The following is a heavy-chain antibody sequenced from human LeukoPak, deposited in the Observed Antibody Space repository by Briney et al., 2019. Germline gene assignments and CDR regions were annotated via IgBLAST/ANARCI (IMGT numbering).Heavy chain of an antibody. V-gene: IGHV3-9*01. D-gene: IGHD7-27*01. CDR3: AKEGTGNWFDP. CDR1: GFTFDDYA. CDR2: ISWNSGSI. Sequence: GGSLRLSCAASGFTFDDYAMHWVRQAPGKGLEWVSGISWNSGSIGYADSVKGRFTISRDNAKNSLYLQMNSLRAEDTALYYCAKEGTGNWFDPWGQGTLVTVSS. J-gene: IGHJ5*02.